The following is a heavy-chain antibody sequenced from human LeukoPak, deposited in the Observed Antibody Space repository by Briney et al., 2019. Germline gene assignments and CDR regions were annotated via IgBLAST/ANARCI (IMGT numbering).Heavy chain of an antibody. CDR2: ISGVGDIT. CDR1: TFTFSSYA. V-gene: IGHV3-23*01. D-gene: IGHD6-19*01. CDR3: VVNSSGHFAY. Sequence: PGGSLRLSCAASTFTFSSYAMSWVRQAPGKGLEWVSAISGVGDITYYADSVKGRFAISRDNSQNTLYLQMNSLRAEDTALYYCVVNSSGHFAYWGQGTLVTVSS. J-gene: IGHJ4*02.